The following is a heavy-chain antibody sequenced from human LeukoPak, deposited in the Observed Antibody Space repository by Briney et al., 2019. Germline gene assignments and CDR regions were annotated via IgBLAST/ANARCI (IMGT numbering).Heavy chain of an antibody. CDR1: GFTFSSYA. CDR2: FSRSGAGT. J-gene: IGHJ4*02. Sequence: GGSLRLSCAASGFTFSSYAMSWVRQAPGRGLKWVSAFSRSGAGTYYAASVKGRFTISRDDSKNTLYLQMNSLRPEDTAVYYCASWRETRYFDYWGRGTLVTVSS. D-gene: IGHD1-26*01. V-gene: IGHV3-23*01. CDR3: ASWRETRYFDY.